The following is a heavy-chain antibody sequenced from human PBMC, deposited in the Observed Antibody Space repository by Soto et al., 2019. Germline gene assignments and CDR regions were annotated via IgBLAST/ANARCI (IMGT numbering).Heavy chain of an antibody. CDR2: IYYSGST. J-gene: IGHJ5*02. V-gene: IGHV4-59*01. CDR1: GGSISSYY. CDR3: ARGAPYGDYISNWFDP. D-gene: IGHD4-17*01. Sequence: SETLSLTCTVSGGSISSYYWIWIRQPPGKGLEWIGYIYYSGSTNYNPSLKSRVTISVDTSKNQFSLKLSSVTAADTAVYYCARGAPYGDYISNWFDPWGQGTLVTVSS.